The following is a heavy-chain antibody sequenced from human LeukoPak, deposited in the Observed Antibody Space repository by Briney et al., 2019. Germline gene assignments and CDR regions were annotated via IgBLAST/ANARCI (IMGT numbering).Heavy chain of an antibody. J-gene: IGHJ4*02. Sequence: ASVKVSCKASGYTFTSYGISWVRQAPGQGLEWMGWISAYNGNTNYAQKLQGRVTMTTDTSTSTAYMELRSLRSDDTAVYYCARTPNPAGNYYDSSGYYYFDYWGQGTLVTVSS. CDR3: ARTPNPAGNYYDSSGYYYFDY. CDR1: GYTFTSYG. D-gene: IGHD3-22*01. V-gene: IGHV1-18*01. CDR2: ISAYNGNT.